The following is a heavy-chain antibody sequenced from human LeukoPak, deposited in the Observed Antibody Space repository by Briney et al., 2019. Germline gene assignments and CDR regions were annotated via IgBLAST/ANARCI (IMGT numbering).Heavy chain of an antibody. D-gene: IGHD1-26*01. CDR2: ISGSGGNT. Sequence: GGSLRLSCTASGFTFGDYVMSWVRQAPGKGLEWVSGISGSGGNTYDADSVKGRFTISRDNSKNTLYLQMNSLRAEDTAVYYCAREGAHPPYYSYYYMDVWGKGTTVTVSS. CDR3: AREGAHPPYYSYYYMDV. CDR1: GFTFGDYV. V-gene: IGHV3-23*01. J-gene: IGHJ6*03.